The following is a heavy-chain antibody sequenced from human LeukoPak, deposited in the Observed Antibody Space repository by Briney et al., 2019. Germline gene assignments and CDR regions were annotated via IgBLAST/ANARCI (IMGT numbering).Heavy chain of an antibody. Sequence: GASLRLSCAASGFTFSSYAVSWVRQAPGKGLEWVSSISGSGGSTHYADSVKGRFTISRDNSKNTLYLQVNSLRAEDTAVYYCAKGGGNWYFDLWGRGALVTVSS. CDR2: ISGSGGST. CDR3: AKGGGNWYFDL. V-gene: IGHV3-23*01. J-gene: IGHJ2*01. CDR1: GFTFSSYA. D-gene: IGHD3-16*01.